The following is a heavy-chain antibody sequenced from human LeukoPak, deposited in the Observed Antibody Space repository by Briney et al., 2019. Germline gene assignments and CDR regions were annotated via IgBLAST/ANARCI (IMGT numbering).Heavy chain of an antibody. V-gene: IGHV3-49*04. CDR3: TRGSDTIFGVARDGFDS. D-gene: IGHD3-3*01. Sequence: GGSLRLSCAASGFTFDDYAMNWVRQAPGKGLEWVGFIRGKPYGETTEYAAFVQGRFTISRDDFESTTYLQLNSLKTEDTGVYFCTRGSDTIFGVARDGFDSWGQGTLVTVSS. J-gene: IGHJ4*02. CDR1: GFTFDDYA. CDR2: IRGKPYGETT.